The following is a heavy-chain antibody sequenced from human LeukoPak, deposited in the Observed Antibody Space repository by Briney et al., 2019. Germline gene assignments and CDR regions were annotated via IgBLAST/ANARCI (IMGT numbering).Heavy chain of an antibody. CDR2: ISYHGSNK. CDR1: GFTFSNYT. Sequence: GGSLRLSCAASGFTFSNYTMHWVRQSPGKGLEWVAVISYHGSNKYYADSVKGRFTISRDNSKNTLYLQMNSLRAEDTAVYYCARDLSGWYFFGWFDPWGQGTLVTVSP. J-gene: IGHJ5*02. D-gene: IGHD6-19*01. V-gene: IGHV3-30-3*01. CDR3: ARDLSGWYFFGWFDP.